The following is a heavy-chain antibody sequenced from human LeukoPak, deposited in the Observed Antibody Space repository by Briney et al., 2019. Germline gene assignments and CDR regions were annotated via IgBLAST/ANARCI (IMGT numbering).Heavy chain of an antibody. J-gene: IGHJ4*02. CDR2: ISSSGSTI. CDR3: AKGEWELLGYFDY. CDR1: GFTFSDYY. V-gene: IGHV3-11*01. D-gene: IGHD1-26*01. Sequence: GGSLRLSCAASGFTFSDYYMSWIRQAPGKGLEWVSYISSSGSTIYYADSVKGRFAISRDNAKNSLYLQMNSLRAEDTAVYYCAKGEWELLGYFDYWGQGTLVTVSS.